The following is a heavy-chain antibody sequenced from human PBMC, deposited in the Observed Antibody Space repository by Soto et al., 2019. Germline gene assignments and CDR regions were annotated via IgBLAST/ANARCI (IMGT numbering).Heavy chain of an antibody. J-gene: IGHJ4*02. V-gene: IGHV1-69*01. Sequence: QVLLVQSGAEVEKPGSSVKISCKASGGSFGNSAINWVRQTPGQGLEWLGGFIPVYRTLNYAQKFQGRVTITADVSTGTAYMTLNSLASNDTAVYYCATGVIWIGYFTVDSWGQGTRVTVSS. CDR2: FIPVYRTL. CDR1: GGSFGNSA. D-gene: IGHD3-3*01. CDR3: ATGVIWIGYFTVDS.